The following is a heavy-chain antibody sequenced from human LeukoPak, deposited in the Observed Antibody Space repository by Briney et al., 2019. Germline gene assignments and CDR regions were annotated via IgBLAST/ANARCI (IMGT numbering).Heavy chain of an antibody. D-gene: IGHD1-26*01. CDR2: ISSSSYI. V-gene: IGHV3-21*01. Sequence: PGGSLRLSCAASGFTFSSYSMNWVRQAPGKGLEWVSSISSSSYIYYADSVKGRFTISRDNAKNSLYLQMNSLRAEDTAVYYCARARGIVGAEYGYWGQGTLVTVSS. J-gene: IGHJ4*02. CDR1: GFTFSSYS. CDR3: ARARGIVGAEYGY.